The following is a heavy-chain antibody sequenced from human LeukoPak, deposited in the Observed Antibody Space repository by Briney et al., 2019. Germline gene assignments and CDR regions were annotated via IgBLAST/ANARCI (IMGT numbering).Heavy chain of an antibody. D-gene: IGHD6-19*01. CDR2: ISAYNGNT. Sequence: ASVKVSCKASGYTFTSYGISWVRQAPGQGLEWMAWISAYNGNTNYAQKLQGRVTMTTDTSTSTAYMELRSLRSDDTAVYYCASHSSGWDDAFDIWGQGTMVTVSS. V-gene: IGHV1-18*01. J-gene: IGHJ3*02. CDR3: ASHSSGWDDAFDI. CDR1: GYTFTSYG.